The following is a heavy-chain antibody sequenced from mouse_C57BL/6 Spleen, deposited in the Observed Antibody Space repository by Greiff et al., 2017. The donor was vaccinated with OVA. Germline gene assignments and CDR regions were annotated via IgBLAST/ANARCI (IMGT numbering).Heavy chain of an antibody. CDR3: ARNYYGSRYYYAMDY. CDR2: IWTGGGT. Sequence: VMLVESGPGLVAPSQSLSITCTVSGFSLTSYAISWVRQPPGKGLEWLGVIWTGGGTNYNSALNSRLSISKDNSKSQVFLKMNSLQTDDTARYYCARNYYGSRYYYAMDYWGQGTSVTVSS. V-gene: IGHV2-9-1*01. D-gene: IGHD1-1*01. J-gene: IGHJ4*01. CDR1: GFSLTSYA.